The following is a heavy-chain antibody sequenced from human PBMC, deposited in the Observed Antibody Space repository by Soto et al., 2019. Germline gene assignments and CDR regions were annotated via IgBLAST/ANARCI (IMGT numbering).Heavy chain of an antibody. CDR3: AKDFRMVLHENIKNFDY. J-gene: IGHJ4*02. CDR1: GFTFSSYA. Sequence: GGSLRLSCAASGFTFSSYAMSWVRQAPGKGLEWVSAISGSGGSTYYADSVKGRFTISRDNSKNTLYLQMNSLRAEDTAVYYCAKDFRMVLHENIKNFDYWGQGNLVTVSS. V-gene: IGHV3-23*01. CDR2: ISGSGGST. D-gene: IGHD3-10*01.